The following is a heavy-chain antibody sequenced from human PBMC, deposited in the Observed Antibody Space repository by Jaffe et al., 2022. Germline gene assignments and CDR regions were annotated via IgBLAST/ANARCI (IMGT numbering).Heavy chain of an antibody. V-gene: IGHV3-15*01. CDR3: TTIYYDFWSGYNMPWDAFDI. Sequence: EVQLVESGGGLVKPGGSLRLSCAASGFTFSNAWMSWVRQAPGKGLEWVGRIKSKTDGGTTDYAAPVKGRFTISRDDSKNTLYLQMNSLKTEDTAVYYCTTIYYDFWSGYNMPWDAFDIWGQGTMVTVSS. CDR1: GFTFSNAW. CDR2: IKSKTDGGTT. D-gene: IGHD3-3*01. J-gene: IGHJ3*02.